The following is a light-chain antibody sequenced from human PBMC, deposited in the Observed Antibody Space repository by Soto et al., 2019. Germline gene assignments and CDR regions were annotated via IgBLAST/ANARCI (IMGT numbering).Light chain of an antibody. CDR3: QQYNRWPRT. J-gene: IGKJ1*01. CDR1: QSVSTN. Sequence: VMTQSPAPLSVSPGERATLSCRASQSVSTNLAWYQQNPGQATRLLIYDASTRATGVPVRFSGSGSGTEFTLSISSVQSEDFSIFYCQQYNRWPRTFGQGTKVDI. CDR2: DAS. V-gene: IGKV3-15*01.